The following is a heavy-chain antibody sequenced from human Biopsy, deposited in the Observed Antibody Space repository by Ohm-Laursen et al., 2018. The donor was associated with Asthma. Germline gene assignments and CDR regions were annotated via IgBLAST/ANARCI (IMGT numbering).Heavy chain of an antibody. CDR1: GFTVSTNG. V-gene: IGHV3-53*01. D-gene: IGHD4-23*01. CDR2: IYSGGGT. J-gene: IGHJ3*02. CDR3: ARAYGGSFFSGSFDI. Sequence: GSLRLSCTASGFTVSTNGMSWVRQLPGKGLEWVSVIYSGGGTYYADSVQGRVTISRDNSKNTLSLQMNSLRAEDTAVYYCARAYGGSFFSGSFDIWGQGTMVTVSS.